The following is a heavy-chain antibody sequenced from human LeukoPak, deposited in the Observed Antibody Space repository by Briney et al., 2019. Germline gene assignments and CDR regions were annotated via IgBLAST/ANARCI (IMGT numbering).Heavy chain of an antibody. D-gene: IGHD3-3*01. V-gene: IGHV3-21*01. CDR1: GFTFSSYS. J-gene: IGHJ4*02. CDR3: AGVRGYDFWSGYYFDY. CDR2: ISSSSSYI. Sequence: PGGSLRLSCAASGFTFSSYSMNWVRQAPGKGLEWVSSISSSSSYIYYADSVKGRFTISRDNAKNSLYLQMNSLRAEDTAVYYCAGVRGYDFWSGYYFDYWGQGTLVTVSS.